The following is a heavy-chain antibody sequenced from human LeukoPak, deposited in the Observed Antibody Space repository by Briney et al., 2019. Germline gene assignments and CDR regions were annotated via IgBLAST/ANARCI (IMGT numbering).Heavy chain of an antibody. V-gene: IGHV4-59*12. CDR1: GGSISSYY. Sequence: SETLSLTCTVSGGSISSYYWSWIRQPPGKGLEWIGYIYYSGSTNYNPSLKSRVTISVDKSKNQFSLKLSSVTAADTAVYYCARARTDILTEGMFDPWGQGTLVTVSS. CDR2: IYYSGST. D-gene: IGHD3-9*01. CDR3: ARARTDILTEGMFDP. J-gene: IGHJ5*02.